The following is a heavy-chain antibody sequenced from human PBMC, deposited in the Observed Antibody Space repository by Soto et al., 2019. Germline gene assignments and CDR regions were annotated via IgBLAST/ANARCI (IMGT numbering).Heavy chain of an antibody. V-gene: IGHV3-30-3*01. CDR1: GFTFSSYA. Sequence: QVQLVESGGGVVQPGRSLRLSCAASGFTFSSYAMHWVRQAPGKGLEWVAVVSYDGNNKYYADSVKGRFTISRDNSKXTVXXQXHSRRAEDTAVYYCARAGCDGGSCYTLVGLRYGMDVWGQGTTVTVSS. CDR3: ARAGCDGGSCYTLVGLRYGMDV. J-gene: IGHJ6*02. CDR2: VSYDGNNK. D-gene: IGHD2-15*01.